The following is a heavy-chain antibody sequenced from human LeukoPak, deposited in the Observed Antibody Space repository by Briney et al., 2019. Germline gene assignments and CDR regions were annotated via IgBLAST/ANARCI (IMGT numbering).Heavy chain of an antibody. CDR3: ARAWGAAAGTGFDY. D-gene: IGHD6-13*01. J-gene: IGHJ4*02. CDR1: GYTFTGYY. Sequence: ASVKVSCKASGYTFTGYYMHWVRQAPGQGLEWMGWINPNSGGTNYAQKFQGRVTMTRDTSISTAYMELSRLRSDDTAVYYCARAWGAAAGTGFDYWGQGTLVTVSS. V-gene: IGHV1-2*02. CDR2: INPNSGGT.